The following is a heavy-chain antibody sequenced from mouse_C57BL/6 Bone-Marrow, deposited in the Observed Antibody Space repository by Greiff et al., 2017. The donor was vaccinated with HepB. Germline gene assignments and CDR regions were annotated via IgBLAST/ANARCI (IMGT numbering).Heavy chain of an antibody. V-gene: IGHV14-4*01. CDR3: TTLPYGNYRYFDY. D-gene: IGHD2-1*01. Sequence: VQLKQSGAELVRPGASVKLSCTASGFNIKDDYMHWVKQRPEQALEWIGWIDPENGDTEYASKFQGKATITADTSSNTAYLQLSSLTSEDTAVYYCTTLPYGNYRYFDYWGQGTTLTVSS. CDR1: GFNIKDDY. CDR2: IDPENGDT. J-gene: IGHJ2*01.